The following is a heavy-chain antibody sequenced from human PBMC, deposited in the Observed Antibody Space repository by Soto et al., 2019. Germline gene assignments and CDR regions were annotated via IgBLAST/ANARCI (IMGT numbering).Heavy chain of an antibody. CDR1: GYTFTSYG. Sequence: GASVKVSCKASGYTFTSYGISWVRQAPGQGLEWMGWISAYNGNTNYAQKLQGRVTMTTDTSTSTAYMELRSLRSDDTAVYYCAILTNSSGWSRTEYYFDYWGQGTLVTVSS. J-gene: IGHJ4*02. CDR2: ISAYNGNT. CDR3: AILTNSSGWSRTEYYFDY. D-gene: IGHD6-19*01. V-gene: IGHV1-18*04.